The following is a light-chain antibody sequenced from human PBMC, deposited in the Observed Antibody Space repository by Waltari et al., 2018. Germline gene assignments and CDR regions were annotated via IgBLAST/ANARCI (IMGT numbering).Light chain of an antibody. V-gene: IGLV2-14*03. J-gene: IGLJ2*01. CDR3: SSYISSSTLEL. CDR1: SSDVGAYNY. Sequence: QSALPQPASVSGSPGPSITISCTGTSSDVGAYNYVSWYQQPPGKAPKLIIFDVSNRPSGVSNRFSGSKSGNTASLTISGLQAEDEADYYCSSYISSSTLELFGGGTSLTVL. CDR2: DVS.